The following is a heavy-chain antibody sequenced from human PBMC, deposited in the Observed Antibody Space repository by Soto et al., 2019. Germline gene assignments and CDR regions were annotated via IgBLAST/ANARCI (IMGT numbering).Heavy chain of an antibody. CDR2: ITGSGGRT. V-gene: IGHV3-23*01. CDR1: GFTFSSYA. Sequence: EVQLLESGGGLVQPGGSLRLSCAASGFTFSSYAMSWVRQAPGKGLEWVSAITGSGGRTYYADSVKGRFTISRDNSKNTLYPPMPSLRAEDTAVYYCAKVLTGAPYSGMDVWGQGTTVTVSS. D-gene: IGHD7-27*01. J-gene: IGHJ6*02. CDR3: AKVLTGAPYSGMDV.